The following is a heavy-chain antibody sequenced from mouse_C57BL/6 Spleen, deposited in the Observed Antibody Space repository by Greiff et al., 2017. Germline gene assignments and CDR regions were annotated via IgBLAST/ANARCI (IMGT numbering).Heavy chain of an antibody. Sequence: VQRVESGPELVKPGASVKISCKASGYAFSSSWMNWVKQRTGKGLEWIGRIYPGDGDTNYNGKFKGKATLTADQSSSTAYMQLSSLTSEDSAVYFCARETAQATDFDYWGQGTTLTVAS. CDR1: GYAFSSSW. CDR2: IYPGDGDT. V-gene: IGHV1-82*01. J-gene: IGHJ2*01. CDR3: ARETAQATDFDY. D-gene: IGHD3-2*02.